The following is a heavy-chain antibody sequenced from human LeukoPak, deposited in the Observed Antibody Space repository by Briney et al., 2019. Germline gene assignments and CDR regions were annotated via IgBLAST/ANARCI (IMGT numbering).Heavy chain of an antibody. J-gene: IGHJ4*02. Sequence: PSETLSLTCAVSGGSISSSNWWSWVRQPPGKGLEWIGEIYHSGSTNYNPSLKSRVTISVDKSKNQFSLKLSSVTAADTAVYYCARGGAAAGITNFDYWGQGTLVTVSS. V-gene: IGHV4-4*02. CDR2: IYHSGST. D-gene: IGHD6-13*01. CDR1: GGSISSSNW. CDR3: ARGGAAAGITNFDY.